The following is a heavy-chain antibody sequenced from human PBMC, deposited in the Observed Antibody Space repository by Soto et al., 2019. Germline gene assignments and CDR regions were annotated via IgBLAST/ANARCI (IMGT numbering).Heavy chain of an antibody. CDR2: ISHDGGNE. J-gene: IGHJ2*01. D-gene: IGHD6-19*01. V-gene: IGHV3-30*18. CDR3: AKDSSSGYTRGYFDF. CDR1: GFSFSTYG. Sequence: QVHLEESGGGVVQPGGSLRLSCAASGFSFSTYGMHWVRQDPGKGLEWVAVISHDGGNEYYADSVKGRFTISRDSSKNTVYLQMNNVRAEDTAVYYCAKDSSSGYTRGYFDFWGLGTLVTVSS.